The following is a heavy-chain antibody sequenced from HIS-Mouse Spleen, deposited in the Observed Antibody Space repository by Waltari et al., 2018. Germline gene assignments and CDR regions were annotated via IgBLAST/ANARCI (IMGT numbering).Heavy chain of an antibody. CDR1: GGSISSSSYY. V-gene: IGHV4-39*07. Sequence: QLQLQESGPGLVKPSETLSLTCTVSGGSISSSSYYWGWIRQPPGKGLEWIGSIYYSGGTYYHQSLESRVTISVDTSKTQFSLKLSSVTAADTAVYYCARDFHDFWSGYYGGDKKHDAFDIWGQGTMVTVSS. J-gene: IGHJ3*02. CDR3: ARDFHDFWSGYYGGDKKHDAFDI. CDR2: IYYSGGT. D-gene: IGHD3-3*01.